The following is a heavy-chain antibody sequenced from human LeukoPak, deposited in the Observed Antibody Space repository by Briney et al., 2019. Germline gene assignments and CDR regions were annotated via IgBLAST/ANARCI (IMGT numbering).Heavy chain of an antibody. CDR3: ARGSLLWFGELVRWFDP. CDR2: INHSGST. J-gene: IGHJ5*02. D-gene: IGHD3-10*01. Sequence: TSETLSLTCAVYGGSFSGYYWSWIRQPPGKGLEWIGEINHSGSTNYNPPLKSRVTISVDTSKNQFSLKLSSVTAADTAVYYCARGSLLWFGELVRWFDPWGQGTLVTVSS. CDR1: GGSFSGYY. V-gene: IGHV4-34*01.